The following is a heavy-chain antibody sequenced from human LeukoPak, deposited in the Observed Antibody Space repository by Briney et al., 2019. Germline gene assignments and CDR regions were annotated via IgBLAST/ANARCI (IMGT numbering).Heavy chain of an antibody. V-gene: IGHV3-23*01. J-gene: IGHJ4*02. CDR2: ISGSGGST. CDR1: GFSVSSFG. CDR3: AKDLVVAAIPGY. D-gene: IGHD2-15*01. Sequence: GGSLRLSCAVSGFSVSSFGMSWVRQAPGKGLEWVSAISGSGGSTYYADSVKGRFTISRDNSKNTLYLQMNSLRAEDTAVYYCAKDLVVAAIPGYWGQGTLVTVSS.